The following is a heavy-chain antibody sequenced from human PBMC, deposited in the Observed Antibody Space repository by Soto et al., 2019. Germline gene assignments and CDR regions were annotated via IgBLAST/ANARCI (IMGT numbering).Heavy chain of an antibody. CDR3: AKDPNYYDSMGPAGSGRFDP. D-gene: IGHD3-22*01. CDR2: ISYDGSNK. V-gene: IGHV3-30*18. CDR1: GFTFSSYG. Sequence: GGSLRLSCAASGFTFSSYGMHWVRQAPGKGLEWVAVISYDGSNKYYADSVKGRFTISRDNSKNTLYLQMNSLRAEDTAVYYCAKDPNYYDSMGPAGSGRFDPWGQGTLVTVSS. J-gene: IGHJ5*02.